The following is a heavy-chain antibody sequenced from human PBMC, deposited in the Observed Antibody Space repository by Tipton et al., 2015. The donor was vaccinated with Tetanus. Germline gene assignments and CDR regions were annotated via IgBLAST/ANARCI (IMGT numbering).Heavy chain of an antibody. J-gene: IGHJ4*02. CDR2: IYHSGST. Sequence: TLSLTCTVSGGSMSTYYWSWIRQPPGKQLEWVGYIYHSGSTNYNPSLKSRVSISFGTSKNQFSLNLESVTAADTAFYYCARANNDFPKKGPFDSWGQGTLVIVSS. CDR3: ARANNDFPKKGPFDS. V-gene: IGHV4-59*01. CDR1: GGSMSTYY. D-gene: IGHD1-1*01.